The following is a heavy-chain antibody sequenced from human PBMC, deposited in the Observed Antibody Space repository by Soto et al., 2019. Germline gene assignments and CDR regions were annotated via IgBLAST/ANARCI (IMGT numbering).Heavy chain of an antibody. J-gene: IGHJ4*02. V-gene: IGHV3-30*03. D-gene: IGHD2-2*01. CDR2: ISYDGSNK. CDR3: ARDCSSTSCAGY. CDR1: GFTFSSYG. Sequence: QVQLVESGGGVVQPGRSLRLSCAASGFTFSSYGMHWVRQAPGKGLEWVAVISYDGSNKYYADSVKGRFTISRDNSKNTLYLQMNSLRAEATAVYYCARDCSSTSCAGYWGQGTLVTVSS.